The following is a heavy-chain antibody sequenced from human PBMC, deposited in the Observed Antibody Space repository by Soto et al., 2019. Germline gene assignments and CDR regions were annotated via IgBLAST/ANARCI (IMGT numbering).Heavy chain of an antibody. D-gene: IGHD6-6*01. J-gene: IGHJ4*02. CDR2: IKSKTDGGTT. CDR1: GFTFSNAW. CDR3: TTGYSISRQLGRNY. Sequence: GGSLRLSCAASGFTFSNAWMSWVRQAPGKGLEWVGRIKSKTDGGTTDYAAPVKGRFTISRDDSKNTLYLQMNSLKTEDTAVYYCTTGYSISRQLGRNYWGQGTLVTVSS. V-gene: IGHV3-15*01.